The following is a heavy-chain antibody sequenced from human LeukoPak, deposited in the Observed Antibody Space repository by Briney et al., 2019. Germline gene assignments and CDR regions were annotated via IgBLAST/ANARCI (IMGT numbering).Heavy chain of an antibody. CDR2: IIPIFGTA. J-gene: IGHJ5*02. V-gene: IGHV1-69*13. D-gene: IGHD4-17*01. Sequence: ASVKVSCKASGGAFSSYAISWVRQAPGQGLEWMGGIIPIFGTANYAQKFQGRVTITADESTSTAYMELSSLRSEDTAVYYCASLGHDYGDYVRNWFDPWGQGILVTVSS. CDR1: GGAFSSYA. CDR3: ASLGHDYGDYVRNWFDP.